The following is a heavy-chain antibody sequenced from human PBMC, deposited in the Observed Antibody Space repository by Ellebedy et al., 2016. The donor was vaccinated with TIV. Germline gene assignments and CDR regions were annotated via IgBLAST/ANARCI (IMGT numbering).Heavy chain of an antibody. CDR2: ISSGSSII. J-gene: IGHJ5*02. CDR3: ARDRLSKALDP. CDR1: GFTFSSYD. Sequence: GESLKISXAASGFTFSSYDMNWVRQAPGKGLEWVSFISSGSSIISYADFVKGRFTTSRDNAKNSLYLQMNSLRAEDTAVYYCARDRLSKALDPWGQGTLVTVSS. V-gene: IGHV3-48*04. D-gene: IGHD6-25*01.